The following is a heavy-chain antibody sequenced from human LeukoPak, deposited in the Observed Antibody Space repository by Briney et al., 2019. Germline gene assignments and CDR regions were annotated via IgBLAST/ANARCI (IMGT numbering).Heavy chain of an antibody. V-gene: IGHV4-4*02. CDR2: IYHSGST. D-gene: IGHD6-19*01. Sequence: SETLSLTCAVSGGSISSSNWWSWVRQPPGKGLEWIGEIYHSGSTNYNPSLKSRVTISVDKSKNQFSLKLSSVTAADTAVYYCARGADSSGWSGDDAFDIWGQGTMVTVSS. J-gene: IGHJ3*02. CDR1: GGSISSSNW. CDR3: ARGADSSGWSGDDAFDI.